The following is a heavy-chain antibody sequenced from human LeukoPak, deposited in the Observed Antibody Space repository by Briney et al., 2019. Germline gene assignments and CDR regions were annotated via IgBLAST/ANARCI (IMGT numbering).Heavy chain of an antibody. CDR3: ARTYSSSWDSTYFDS. V-gene: IGHV3-72*01. J-gene: IGHJ4*02. Sequence: PGGSLRLSCAVSGFIFSDHYMAWVRQAPGKGLEWVGRIRNKANGYTTEYAASVGGRFTISRDDSRNSLYLQMNSLKIEDTAVYFCARTYSSSWDSTYFDSWGQGTLVTVSS. CDR2: IRNKANGYTT. D-gene: IGHD6-13*01. CDR1: GFIFSDHY.